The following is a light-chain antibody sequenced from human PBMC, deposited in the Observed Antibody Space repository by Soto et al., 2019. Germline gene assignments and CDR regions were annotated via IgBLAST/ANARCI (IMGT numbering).Light chain of an antibody. Sequence: EIVLTQSPATLSLSPGERATLSCRASQSVSSYLAWYQQKPGKAPRLLIYDSSNRATGIPARFSGSGSGTDFILTISSLEPEDFAVYYCQQRSNWPPLTFGGGTKVEIK. V-gene: IGKV3-11*01. J-gene: IGKJ4*01. CDR3: QQRSNWPPLT. CDR1: QSVSSY. CDR2: DSS.